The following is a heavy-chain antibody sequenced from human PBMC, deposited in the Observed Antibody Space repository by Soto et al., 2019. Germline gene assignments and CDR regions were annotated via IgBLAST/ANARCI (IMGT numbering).Heavy chain of an antibody. Sequence: GASVKVSCKASGGTFSSYTISWVRQAPGQGLEWMGRIIPILGIANYAQKFQGRVTITADKSTSTAYMELSSLRSEDTAVYYCARSSGWYYVDYWGQGTRVTVSS. D-gene: IGHD3-22*01. CDR3: ARSSGWYYVDY. V-gene: IGHV1-69*02. J-gene: IGHJ4*02. CDR2: IIPILGIA. CDR1: GGTFSSYT.